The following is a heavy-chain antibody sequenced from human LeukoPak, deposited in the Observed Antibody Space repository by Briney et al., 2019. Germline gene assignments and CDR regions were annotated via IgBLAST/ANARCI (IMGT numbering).Heavy chain of an antibody. CDR1: GFTVSRSY. V-gene: IGHV3-53*01. CDR2: IYSDGTT. CDR3: ARDQNAFDY. Sequence: GGSLRLSCAASGFTVSRSYMNWVRQAPGKGLEWVSVIYSDGTTYYAESVKGRFTISRDNSKNTLYLQMNSLRVEDTAVYYCARDQNAFDYWGQGNLVTVSS. J-gene: IGHJ4*02.